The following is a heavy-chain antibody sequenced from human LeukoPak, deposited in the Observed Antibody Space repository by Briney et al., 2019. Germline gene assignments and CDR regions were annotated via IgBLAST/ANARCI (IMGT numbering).Heavy chain of an antibody. Sequence: ASVKVSCKASGYTFTSYGISWVRQAPGQGLEWMGWISAYNGNTNYAQKLQGRVTMTTDTSTSTAYMELRSLRSDDTAVYYCARGMDSVWFGNNWFDPWGQGTLVTVSS. CDR2: ISAYNGNT. CDR1: GYTFTSYG. J-gene: IGHJ5*02. D-gene: IGHD3-10*01. V-gene: IGHV1-18*01. CDR3: ARGMDSVWFGNNWFDP.